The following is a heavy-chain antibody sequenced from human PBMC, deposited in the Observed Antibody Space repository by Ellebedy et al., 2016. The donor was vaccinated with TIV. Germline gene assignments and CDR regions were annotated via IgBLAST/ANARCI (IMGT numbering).Heavy chain of an antibody. CDR1: GGSVNTHY. Sequence: SETLSLTCFVSGGSVNTHYWSWIRQPPGKGLEWIGYVDYTGSANYNPSLKSRVDMSVDTSKNKFPLRLTSVTAADTATYYCARVDYYGSGGRFDPWGHGTQVTVSS. V-gene: IGHV4-59*02. CDR3: ARVDYYGSGGRFDP. D-gene: IGHD3-10*01. J-gene: IGHJ5*02. CDR2: VDYTGSA.